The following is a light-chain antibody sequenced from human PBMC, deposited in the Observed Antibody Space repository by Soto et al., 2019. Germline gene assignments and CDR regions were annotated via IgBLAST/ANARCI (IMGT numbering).Light chain of an antibody. V-gene: IGLV2-14*03. Sequence: QSVLTQPASVSASPGQSITISCTGTSSDVARYNYVSWYQQHPGKAPKLTIYDVSNRPSGVSNRFSGSKSGNTASLTISGLQAEDEADYYCGSYTSGNTLEVFGAGTKVTVL. CDR2: DVS. CDR3: GSYTSGNTLEV. CDR1: SSDVARYNY. J-gene: IGLJ1*01.